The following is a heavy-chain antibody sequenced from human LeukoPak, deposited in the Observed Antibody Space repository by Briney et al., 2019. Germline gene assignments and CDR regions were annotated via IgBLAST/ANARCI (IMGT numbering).Heavy chain of an antibody. CDR3: AKDKHEVVPAADEY. V-gene: IGHV3-23*01. D-gene: IGHD2-2*01. CDR2: ISGSASST. Sequence: GGSLRLSCAAPGFTFNNYAMSWVRQTPGKGPEWVSGISGSASSTYYTDSVKGRFTISRDNSKNTLYLQMNSLRAEDTALYYCAKDKHEVVPAADEYWGQGALVTVSS. CDR1: GFTFNNYA. J-gene: IGHJ4*02.